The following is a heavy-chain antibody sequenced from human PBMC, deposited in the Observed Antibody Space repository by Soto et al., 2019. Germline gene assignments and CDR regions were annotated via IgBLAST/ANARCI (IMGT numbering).Heavy chain of an antibody. V-gene: IGHV3-30-3*01. J-gene: IGHJ4*02. Sequence: QVQLVESGGGVVQPGRSLRLSCAASGFTFSSYAMHWVRQAPGRGLEWVAVISYDGSDKYYADSVKGRFTISRDNSKKALDLQMNSLRAGGTAVCNWASEMCGRECQPGGDYWGQGSLVTVSS. CDR1: GFTFSSYA. D-gene: IGHD2-2*01. CDR2: ISYDGSDK. CDR3: ASEMCGRECQPGGDY.